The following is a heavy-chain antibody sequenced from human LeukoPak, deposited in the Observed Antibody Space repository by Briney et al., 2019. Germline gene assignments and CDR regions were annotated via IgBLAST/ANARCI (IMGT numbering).Heavy chain of an antibody. D-gene: IGHD2-8*02. J-gene: IGHJ4*02. CDR1: GYTFTDYA. Sequence: GASVKVSCKASGYTFTDYALHWVRQAPGQRLEWMGWINPDNNNTKYSQRFQGRVSITRDTSASTAYMELSSLRSQDTAVYYCATELVNWGQGTLVTVSP. CDR3: ATELVN. V-gene: IGHV1-3*01. CDR2: INPDNNNT.